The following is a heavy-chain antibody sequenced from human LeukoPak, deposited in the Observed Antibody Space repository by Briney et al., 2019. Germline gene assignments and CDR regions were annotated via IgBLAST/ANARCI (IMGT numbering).Heavy chain of an antibody. CDR1: GGTFSSYA. V-gene: IGHV1-69*04. D-gene: IGHD3-3*01. CDR2: IILIFGIA. CDR3: ARVDDFWSGYYMDY. Sequence: SVKVSCKASGGTFSSYAFSWVRQAPGQGLEWMGRIILIFGIANYAQKFQGRVTITADKSTSTAYMGLSSLRSEDTAVYYCARVDDFWSGYYMDYWGQGTLVTVSS. J-gene: IGHJ4*02.